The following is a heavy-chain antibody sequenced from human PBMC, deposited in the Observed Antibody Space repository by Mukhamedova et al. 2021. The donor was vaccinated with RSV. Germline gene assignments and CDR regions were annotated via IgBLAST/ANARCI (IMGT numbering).Heavy chain of an antibody. D-gene: IGHD6-19*01. CDR2: ISGDGGST. CDR3: AKDDSGYSSGWSLLGWFDP. J-gene: IGHJ5*02. V-gene: IGHV3-43*02. Sequence: VSLISGDGGSTYYADSVKGRFTISRDNSKNSLYLQMNSLRTEDTALYYCAKDDSGYSSGWSLLGWFDPWGQGTLVTVSS.